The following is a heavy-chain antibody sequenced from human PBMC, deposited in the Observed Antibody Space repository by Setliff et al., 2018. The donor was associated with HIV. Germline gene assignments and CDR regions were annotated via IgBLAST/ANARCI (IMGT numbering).Heavy chain of an antibody. V-gene: IGHV4-38-2*01. CDR3: AKGAGFYGDYTFDA. CDR2: IYHSGST. J-gene: IGHJ4*02. CDR1: GYSISSGYY. D-gene: IGHD4-17*01. Sequence: PSETLSLTCAVSGYSISSGYYWGWIRQPPGKGLEWIGSIYHSGSTYYNPSLKSRVTISVDTSKNQFSLKLTSVTPADTAVYFCAKGAGFYGDYTFDAWGQGSLVTVSS.